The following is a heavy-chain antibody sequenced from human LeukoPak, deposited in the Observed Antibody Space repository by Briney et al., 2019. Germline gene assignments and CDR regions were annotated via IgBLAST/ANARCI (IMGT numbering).Heavy chain of an antibody. D-gene: IGHD6-13*01. CDR2: ISAYNGNI. J-gene: IGHJ3*02. CDR3: ARDQSVRLLQTSSTYFKHVFAI. V-gene: IGHV1-18*01. CDR1: GYTLTNYG. Sequence: ASVKDSCKTSGYTLTNYGISWVRPAHGLGREWMGWISAYNGNINYAQKVKDRVNMTTGTFTSSAYIELRRLSFDDTAVYDCARDQSVRLLQTSSTYFKHVFAIWGQGSMVTVSS.